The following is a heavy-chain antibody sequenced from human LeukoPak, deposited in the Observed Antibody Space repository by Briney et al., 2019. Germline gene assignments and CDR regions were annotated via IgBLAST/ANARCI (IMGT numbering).Heavy chain of an antibody. V-gene: IGHV4-39*01. CDR3: ARVLSIFGVVIAKYYFDY. CDR1: GGSISSSNYY. J-gene: IGHJ4*02. D-gene: IGHD3-3*01. Sequence: SETLSLTCTVSGGSISSSNYYWGWIRQPPGKGLEWIGSIYYSGSTYYNPPLKSRVTISVDTSKNQFSLKLSSVTAADTAVYYCARVLSIFGVVIAKYYFDYWGQGTLVTVSS. CDR2: IYYSGST.